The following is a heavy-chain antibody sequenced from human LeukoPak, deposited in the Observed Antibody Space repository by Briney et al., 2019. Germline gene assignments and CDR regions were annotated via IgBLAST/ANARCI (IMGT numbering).Heavy chain of an antibody. Sequence: PSETLSLTCTVSGGSISSRSYYWGWVRQPPGTGLEWIGTIYHSGSTYYNPSLKSRLIISVDTSKNQFSLKLSSVTAADTAVYYCARHFPGGSGYLYYFDYWGQGTLVTVSS. CDR1: GGSISSRSYY. J-gene: IGHJ4*02. V-gene: IGHV4-39*01. CDR2: IYHSGST. D-gene: IGHD3-3*01. CDR3: ARHFPGGSGYLYYFDY.